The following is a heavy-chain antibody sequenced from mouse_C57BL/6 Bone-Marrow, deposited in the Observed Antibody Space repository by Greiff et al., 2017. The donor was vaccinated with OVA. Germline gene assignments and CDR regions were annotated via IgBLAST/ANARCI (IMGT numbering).Heavy chain of an antibody. CDR1: GYTFTSYW. CDR2: INPSNGGT. Sequence: VQLVESGTELVKPGASVKLSCKASGYTFTSYWMHWVKQRPGQGLEWIGNINPSNGGTNYNEKFKSKDTLNVDKSYSTAYMQLSCLTSEDSAVYYCTYYSNGFAYWGQGTLVTVSA. CDR3: TYYSNGFAY. J-gene: IGHJ3*01. V-gene: IGHV1-53*01. D-gene: IGHD2-5*01.